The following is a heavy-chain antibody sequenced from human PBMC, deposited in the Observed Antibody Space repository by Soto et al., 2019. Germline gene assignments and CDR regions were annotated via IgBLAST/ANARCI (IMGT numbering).Heavy chain of an antibody. Sequence: EVQLVESGGGLVQPGGSLRLSCTASGFTFSDHYMDWVRQAPGKGLEWIGRIRNKATSYTTEYAASVKGRFTISRDDSKNSLYLQRNSLNTEDTAVYYCARSVAATVDYWGQGTLVTVSS. CDR1: GFTFSDHY. J-gene: IGHJ4*02. D-gene: IGHD6-19*01. CDR2: IRNKATSYTT. CDR3: ARSVAATVDY. V-gene: IGHV3-72*01.